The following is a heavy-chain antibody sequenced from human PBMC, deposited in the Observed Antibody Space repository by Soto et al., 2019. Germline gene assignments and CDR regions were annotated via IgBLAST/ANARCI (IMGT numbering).Heavy chain of an antibody. CDR2: IYYSGST. CDR1: GGSISSGDYY. J-gene: IGHJ4*02. D-gene: IGHD1-26*01. CDR3: AAPGIGGARFDS. Sequence: SETLSLTCTVSGGSISSGDYYWSWIRQPPGKGLEWIGYIYYSGSTYYNPYLKSRVTISVDTSKNQFSLKLSSVTAADTAVFYWAAPGIGGARFDSWARGPLVPVPS. V-gene: IGHV4-30-4*01.